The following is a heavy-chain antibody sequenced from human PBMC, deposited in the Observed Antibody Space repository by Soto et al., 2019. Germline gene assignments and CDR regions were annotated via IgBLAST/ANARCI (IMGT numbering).Heavy chain of an antibody. Sequence: ASVKVSCKASGYTFTSYGISWVLQAPGQGLEWMGWISAYNGNTNYAQKLQGRVTMTTDTSTSTAYMELRSLRSDDTAVYYCARDFSGYYYDSSGYFDYWGQGTLVTVSS. D-gene: IGHD3-22*01. CDR3: ARDFSGYYYDSSGYFDY. CDR1: GYTFTSYG. CDR2: ISAYNGNT. V-gene: IGHV1-18*01. J-gene: IGHJ4*02.